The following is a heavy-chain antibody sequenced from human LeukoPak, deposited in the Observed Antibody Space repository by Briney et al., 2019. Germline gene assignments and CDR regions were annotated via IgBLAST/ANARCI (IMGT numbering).Heavy chain of an antibody. CDR1: GFTFNSYA. V-gene: IGHV3-7*01. D-gene: IGHD3-22*01. CDR2: IKQDGSEK. CDR3: AREIISSGLHYYYMDV. Sequence: TGGSLRLSCAASGFTFNSYAMSWVRQAPGKGLEWVANIKQDGSEKYYVDSVKGRFTISRDNAKNSLYLQMNSLRAEDTAVYYCAREIISSGLHYYYMDVWGKGTTVTVSS. J-gene: IGHJ6*03.